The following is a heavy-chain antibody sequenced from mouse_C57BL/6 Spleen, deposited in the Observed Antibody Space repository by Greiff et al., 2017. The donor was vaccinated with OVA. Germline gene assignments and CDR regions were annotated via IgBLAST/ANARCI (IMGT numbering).Heavy chain of an antibody. CDR1: GFTFSNYW. D-gene: IGHD2-4*01. Sequence: EVQLVESGGGLVQPGGSMKLSCVASGFTFSNYWMNWVRQSPEKGLEWVAQIRLKSDNYATHYAESVKGRFTISRDDSKSSVYLQMNNLRAEDTGIYYCTVYYDYDVYYAMDYWGQGTSVTVSS. V-gene: IGHV6-3*01. CDR2: IRLKSDNYAT. CDR3: TVYYDYDVYYAMDY. J-gene: IGHJ4*01.